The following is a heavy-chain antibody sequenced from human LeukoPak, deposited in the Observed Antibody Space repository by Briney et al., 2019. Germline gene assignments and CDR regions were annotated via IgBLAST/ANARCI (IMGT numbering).Heavy chain of an antibody. CDR2: IYYSGST. D-gene: IGHD3-10*01. V-gene: IGHV4-39*07. Sequence: PSETLSLTCTVSGGSISSSSYYWGWIRQPPGKGLEWIGSIYYSGSTYYNPSLKSRVTISVDTSKNQFSLKLTSVTAADTAVYYCARDKRRGSMDVWGKGTTVTISS. J-gene: IGHJ6*04. CDR3: ARDKRRGSMDV. CDR1: GGSISSSSYY.